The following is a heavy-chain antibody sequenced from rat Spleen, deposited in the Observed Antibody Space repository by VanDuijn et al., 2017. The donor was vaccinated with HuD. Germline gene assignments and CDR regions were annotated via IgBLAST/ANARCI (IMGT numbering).Heavy chain of an antibody. CDR2: ISYDGSTT. J-gene: IGHJ2*01. Sequence: WVATISYDGSTTYYRDSVKGRFTISRDNAKSTLYLQMDSLRSEDTATYYCARHSLYYYSMYIHEYFDNWGQGVMVTVSS. D-gene: IGHD1-2*01. CDR3: ARHSLYYYSMYIHEYFDN. V-gene: IGHV5-29*01.